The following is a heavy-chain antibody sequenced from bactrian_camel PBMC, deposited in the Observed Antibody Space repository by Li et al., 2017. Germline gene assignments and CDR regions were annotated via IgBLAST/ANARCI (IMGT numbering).Heavy chain of an antibody. V-gene: IGHV3S26*01. D-gene: IGHD2*01. CDR3: AAFCSGGYWSFQY. CDR1: GEPYSRYS. J-gene: IGHJ4*01. CDR2: VDSDGTT. Sequence: HVQLVESGGGSVQAGGSLRLSCARSGEPYSRYSMAWVRQAPGKEREGIAAVDSDGTTSYADSVKGRFTISEDNAKNTLYLQMNSLKPEDTAMYYCAAFCSGGYWSFQYWGQGTQVTVS.